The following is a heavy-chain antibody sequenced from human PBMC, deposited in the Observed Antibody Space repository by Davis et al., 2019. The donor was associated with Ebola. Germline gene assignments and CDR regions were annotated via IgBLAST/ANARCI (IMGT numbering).Heavy chain of an antibody. Sequence: MPSETLSLTCAVYGGSFSGYYWSWIRQPPGKGLEWIGEINHSGSTNYNPSLKSQVTISVDTSKNQFSLKLSSVTAADTAVYYCARALYYYDSSGYYSYWGQGTLVTVSS. D-gene: IGHD3-22*01. CDR3: ARALYYYDSSGYYSY. CDR1: GGSFSGYY. V-gene: IGHV4-34*01. CDR2: INHSGST. J-gene: IGHJ4*02.